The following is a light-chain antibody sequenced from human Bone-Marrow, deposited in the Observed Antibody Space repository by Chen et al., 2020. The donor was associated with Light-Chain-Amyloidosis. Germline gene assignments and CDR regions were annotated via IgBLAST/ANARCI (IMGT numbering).Light chain of an antibody. Sequence: SSELTQPPSLSVSPGQTARITCSGDDLPTKYAYWYQQKPGQANVLVIHRDTERPAGSSERFSGSSSGTTATLTISGVQAEDEADYHCQSADRSGTYEVIFGGGTKLTVL. CDR3: QSADRSGTYEVI. J-gene: IGLJ2*01. CDR1: DLPTKY. CDR2: RDT. V-gene: IGLV3-25*03.